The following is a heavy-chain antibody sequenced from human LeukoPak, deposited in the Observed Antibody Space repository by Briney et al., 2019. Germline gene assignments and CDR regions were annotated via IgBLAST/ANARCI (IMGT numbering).Heavy chain of an antibody. CDR2: IYYSGSS. CDR3: ARYGDYAFDY. D-gene: IGHD4-17*01. V-gene: IGHV4-31*03. CDR1: GGSISSGNSY. Sequence: SETLSLTCSVSGGSISSGNSYWSWLRQHPEKGLEWIGYIYYSGSSYYNPSLKSRVTILADTSKNQFSLKLTSVTAADTAVYYCARYGDYAFDYWGQGTLVTVSS. J-gene: IGHJ4*02.